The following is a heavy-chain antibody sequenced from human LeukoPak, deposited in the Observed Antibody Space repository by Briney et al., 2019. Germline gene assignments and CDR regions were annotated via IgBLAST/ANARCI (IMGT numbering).Heavy chain of an antibody. J-gene: IGHJ4*02. D-gene: IGHD2-15*01. Sequence: AGGSLRLSCAASGFTFSSYEMNWVRQAPGKGLEWVSSISSSSSYIYYADSVKGRFTISRDNAKNSLYLQMNSLRAEDTAVYYCARASLYCSGGSCYLHWGQGTLVTVSS. CDR1: GFTFSSYE. V-gene: IGHV3-21*01. CDR3: ARASLYCSGGSCYLH. CDR2: ISSSSSYI.